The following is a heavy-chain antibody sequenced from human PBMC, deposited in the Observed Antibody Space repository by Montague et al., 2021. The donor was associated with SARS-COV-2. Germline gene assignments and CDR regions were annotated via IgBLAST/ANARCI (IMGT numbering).Heavy chain of an antibody. CDR2: IYYSGST. Sequence: SETLSLTCTVSGGSISSYYWSWIRQPPGKGLEWIGYIYYSGSTNYNPSLKSRVTISVDTSKKQFSLKLSSVTAADTAVYYCARAGRVGCLEYGMDVWGQGTTVTVSS. CDR1: GGSISSYY. V-gene: IGHV4-59*01. CDR3: ARAGRVGCLEYGMDV. J-gene: IGHJ6*02. D-gene: IGHD1-26*01.